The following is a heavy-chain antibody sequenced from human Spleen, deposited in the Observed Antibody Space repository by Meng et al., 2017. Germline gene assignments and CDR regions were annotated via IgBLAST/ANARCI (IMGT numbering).Heavy chain of an antibody. CDR2: INPNSGDT. Sequence: QVQLVQSGAEVKKPGASVKVYCKTSGYTFTGYYMNWVRQAPGQGLEWMGRINPNSGDTNYAQKFQGRVTMTRDTSISTAYMELSRLRSDDTAVYYCARDGRDLNGLDYWGQGTLVTVSS. D-gene: IGHD2-8*01. J-gene: IGHJ4*02. V-gene: IGHV1-2*06. CDR3: ARDGRDLNGLDY. CDR1: GYTFTGYY.